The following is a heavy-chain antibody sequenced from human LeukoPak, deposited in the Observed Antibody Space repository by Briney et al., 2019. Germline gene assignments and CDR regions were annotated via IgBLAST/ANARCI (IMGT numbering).Heavy chain of an antibody. J-gene: IGHJ2*01. CDR3: ARQFGSWYLGRYFDL. CDR1: GGSISSSSYY. CDR2: IYYSGST. Sequence: SETLSLTCTVSGGSISSSSYYWGWIRQPPGKGLEWIGSIYYSGSTYYNPSLKSRVTISVDTSKNQFSLKLSSVTAADTAVYYCARQFGSWYLGRYFDLWGRGTLVTVSS. D-gene: IGHD6-13*01. V-gene: IGHV4-39*01.